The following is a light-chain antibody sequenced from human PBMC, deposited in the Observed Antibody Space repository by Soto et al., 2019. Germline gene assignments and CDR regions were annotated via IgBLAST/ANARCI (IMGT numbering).Light chain of an antibody. V-gene: IGKV3-20*01. CDR3: QQYGSSPST. J-gene: IGKJ1*01. Sequence: EIVLTQSPGTLSVSPGESATLSCRASQRVNSNYIAWYQQKRGQAPRLLNYDASIRATGIPARFSGSGSGTSFTHTISRLETELYAVYHCQQYGSSPSTSGQGATVYIK. CDR1: QRVNSNY. CDR2: DAS.